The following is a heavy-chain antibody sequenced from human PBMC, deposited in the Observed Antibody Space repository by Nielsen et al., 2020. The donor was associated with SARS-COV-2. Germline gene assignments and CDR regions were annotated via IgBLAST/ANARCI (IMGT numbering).Heavy chain of an antibody. CDR3: AKNLIAARRMGYYYGMDV. D-gene: IGHD6-6*01. J-gene: IGHJ6*02. CDR2: MNPNSGNT. Sequence: ASVKVSCKASGYTFTSYDINWVRQATGQGLEWMGWMNPNSGNTGYAQKFQGRVTMTRNTSISTAYMELSSLRSEDTAVYYCAKNLIAARRMGYYYGMDVWGQGTTVTVSS. V-gene: IGHV1-8*01. CDR1: GYTFTSYD.